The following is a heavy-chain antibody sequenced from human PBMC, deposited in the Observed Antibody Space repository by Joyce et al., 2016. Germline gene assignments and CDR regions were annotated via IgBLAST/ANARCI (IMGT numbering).Heavy chain of an antibody. CDR3: ARRVDDFWSGYLRRPYYFDY. Sequence: QLHLQESGPGLVKPSETLSLTCTVSGASISSSRYYWGWIRQPPGKGLEGIGSNYFSGNAYYNPSLKSRVSISVDTSNNQFSLRLTSVTAADTAVYYCARRVDDFWSGYLRRPYYFDYWGQGTLVTVSS. CDR1: GASISSSRYY. D-gene: IGHD3-3*01. J-gene: IGHJ4*02. CDR2: NYFSGNA. V-gene: IGHV4-39*01.